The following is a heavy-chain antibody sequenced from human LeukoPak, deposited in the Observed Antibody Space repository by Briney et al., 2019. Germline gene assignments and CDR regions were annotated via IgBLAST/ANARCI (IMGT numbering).Heavy chain of an antibody. V-gene: IGHV1-2*02. J-gene: IGHJ3*02. Sequence: ASVKVSCKASGYTFTGYYMHWVRQAPGQGLEWMGWINPNSGGTNYAQKFQGRVTMTRDTSISTAYMELSRLRSDDTAVYYCARVAGSYYYDSSGYSLDRIWAFDIWGRGTMVTVSS. CDR2: INPNSGGT. CDR1: GYTFTGYY. CDR3: ARVAGSYYYDSSGYSLDRIWAFDI. D-gene: IGHD3-22*01.